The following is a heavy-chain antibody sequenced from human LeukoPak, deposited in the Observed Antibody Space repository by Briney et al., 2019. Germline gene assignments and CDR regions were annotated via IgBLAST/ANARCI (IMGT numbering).Heavy chain of an antibody. D-gene: IGHD4-17*01. CDR3: AKDRYGDYPDALDY. CDR1: GFTFDDYA. CDR2: ISRNSGSI. J-gene: IGHJ4*02. Sequence: SGRSLRLSCAASGFTFDDYAMHWVRQAPGKGLEWVSGISRNSGSIGYADSVKGRFTISRDNAKNSLYLQMNSLRAEDTALYYCAKDRYGDYPDALDYWGQGTLVTVSS. V-gene: IGHV3-9*01.